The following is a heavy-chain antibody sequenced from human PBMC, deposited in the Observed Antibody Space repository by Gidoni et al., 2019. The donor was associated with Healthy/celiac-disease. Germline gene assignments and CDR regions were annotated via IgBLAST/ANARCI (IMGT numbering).Heavy chain of an antibody. CDR3: AKIEYSSSSGVDY. D-gene: IGHD6-6*01. CDR1: GVTFSSYG. V-gene: IGHV3-30*18. J-gene: IGHJ4*02. Sequence: QVQLVESGGGVVQPGRSLRLPCAASGVTFSSYGMHWVRQAPGKGLEWVAVISYDGSNKYYADSVKGRFTISRDNSKNTLYLQMNSLRAEDTAVYYCAKIEYSSSSGVDYWGQGTLVTVSS. CDR2: ISYDGSNK.